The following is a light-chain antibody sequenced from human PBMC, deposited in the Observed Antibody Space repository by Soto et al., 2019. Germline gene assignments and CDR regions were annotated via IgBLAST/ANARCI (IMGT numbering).Light chain of an antibody. V-gene: IGKV3-15*01. CDR1: QSVNSD. CDR2: GAF. Sequence: EIVMTQSPATLSVSLGERATLSCRASQSVNSDLAWYQQKPGQSPRLLIYGAFTRAPGIPARFNASASGTEFTLTINDLQSEDFALYYCQQYSNWSPLTFGGGTKVEI. J-gene: IGKJ4*01. CDR3: QQYSNWSPLT.